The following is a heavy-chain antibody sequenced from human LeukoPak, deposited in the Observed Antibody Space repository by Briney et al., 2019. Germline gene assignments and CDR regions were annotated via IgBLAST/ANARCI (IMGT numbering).Heavy chain of an antibody. J-gene: IGHJ4*02. CDR1: GFTFSSYS. CDR2: ISSSSSYI. D-gene: IGHD1-26*01. CDR3: ARVLSGYVDY. V-gene: IGHV3-21*01. Sequence: GGSLRLSCAASGFTFSSYSMNWVRQAPGKGLEWVSSISSSSSYIYYADSVKGRFTISRDNAKNSLYLQMNSLRAEDTAVHYCARVLSGYVDYWGQGTLVTVSS.